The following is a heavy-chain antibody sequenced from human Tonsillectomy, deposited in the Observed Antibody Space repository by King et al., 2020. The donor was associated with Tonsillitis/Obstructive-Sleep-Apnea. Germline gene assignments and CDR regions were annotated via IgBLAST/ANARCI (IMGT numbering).Heavy chain of an antibody. D-gene: IGHD1-1*01. CDR1: NGSITSAGYY. J-gene: IGHJ6*03. V-gene: IGHV4-31*03. CDR3: ASTTPPYYYYYMDV. Sequence: QLQESGPGLVKPSQTLSLTCTVSNGSITSAGYYWSWIRHHPGKGLEWIGYISYSGSAYYSPSLKSRLTISVDTSENQFSLNLSSVTAADTAVYYCASTTPPYYYYYMDVWGKGTTVTVSS. CDR2: ISYSGSA.